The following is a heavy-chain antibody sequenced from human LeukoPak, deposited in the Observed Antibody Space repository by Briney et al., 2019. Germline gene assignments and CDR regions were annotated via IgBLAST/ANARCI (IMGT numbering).Heavy chain of an antibody. Sequence: ASVKVSCKASGYTFTSYAMHWVRQAPGQRLKWMGWINAGNGNTKYSQKFQGRVTITRDTSASTAYMELSSLRSEDTAVYYCARSQPSGGYYYYGMDVWGKGTTVTVSS. V-gene: IGHV1-3*01. CDR3: ARSQPSGGYYYYGMDV. CDR2: INAGNGNT. CDR1: GYTFTSYA. J-gene: IGHJ6*04. D-gene: IGHD6-25*01.